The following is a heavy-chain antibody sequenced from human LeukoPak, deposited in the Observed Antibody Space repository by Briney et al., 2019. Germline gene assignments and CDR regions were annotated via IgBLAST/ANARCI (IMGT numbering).Heavy chain of an antibody. CDR3: AKANYNYGSWDD. D-gene: IGHD3-10*01. J-gene: IGHJ4*02. CDR2: ISGSGGST. Sequence: PGGSLRLSCEASGLTFSNYAMIWVRKAPGKGLEWVAAISGSGGSTYYADSVKGRFTISRDNSKNTLYLQMNSLRAEDTAVYFCAKANYNYGSWDDWGQGNLVTVSS. CDR1: GLTFSNYA. V-gene: IGHV3-23*01.